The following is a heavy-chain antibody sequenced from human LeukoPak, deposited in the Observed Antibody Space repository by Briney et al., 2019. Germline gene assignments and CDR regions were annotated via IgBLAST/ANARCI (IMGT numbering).Heavy chain of an antibody. CDR2: IYSGGST. Sequence: PGGSLRLSCAASGFTFSSYWMHWVRQAPGKGLEWVSVIYSGGSTYYADSVKGRFTISRDNSKNTLYLQMNSLRAEDTAVYYCASPYSSGWYGLDYWGQGTLVTVSS. CDR3: ASPYSSGWYGLDY. CDR1: GFTFSSYW. V-gene: IGHV3-66*01. D-gene: IGHD6-19*01. J-gene: IGHJ4*02.